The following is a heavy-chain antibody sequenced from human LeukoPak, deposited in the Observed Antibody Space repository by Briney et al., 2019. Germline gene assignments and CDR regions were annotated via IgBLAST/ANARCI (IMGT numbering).Heavy chain of an antibody. CDR2: IIPILGIA. CDR3: ARCTVTTNWFDP. D-gene: IGHD4-17*01. CDR1: GGTLSSYA. V-gene: IGHV1-69*04. Sequence: GASVKVSCKASGGTLSSYAISWVRQAPGQGLEWMGRIIPILGIANYAQKFQGRVTITADKSTSTAYMELSSLRSEDTAVYYCARCTVTTNWFDPWGQGTLVTVSS. J-gene: IGHJ5*02.